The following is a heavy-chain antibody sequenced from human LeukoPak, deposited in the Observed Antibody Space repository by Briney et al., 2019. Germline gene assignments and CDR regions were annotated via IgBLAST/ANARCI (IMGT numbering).Heavy chain of an antibody. CDR2: IDPSDSDT. D-gene: IGHD5-18*01. Sequence: ESLDMSLKAAGYIGTKCRTRWLRHLPKKVLEWMGIIDPSDSDTRYTPSFEGQVTISADKSLTTAYLQWNSLKASDTAMYYCARQTAMGRSGDFWGQGTLVTVSS. J-gene: IGHJ4*02. CDR3: ARQTAMGRSGDF. V-gene: IGHV5-51*01. CDR1: GYIGTKCR.